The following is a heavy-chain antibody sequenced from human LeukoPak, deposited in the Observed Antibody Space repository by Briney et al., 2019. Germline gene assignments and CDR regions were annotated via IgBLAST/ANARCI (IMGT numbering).Heavy chain of an antibody. Sequence: SETLSLTCSVSSGFISSYYWTWIRQSPGKGLEWIGYIYYTGSTSYNPSLQSRVTISVDTPKNQFSLRLNSVTAADTAVYYCAGDGGSYYQFDYWGQGTLVTVSS. J-gene: IGHJ4*02. CDR3: AGDGGSYYQFDY. V-gene: IGHV4-59*01. CDR1: SGFISSYY. D-gene: IGHD1-26*01. CDR2: IYYTGST.